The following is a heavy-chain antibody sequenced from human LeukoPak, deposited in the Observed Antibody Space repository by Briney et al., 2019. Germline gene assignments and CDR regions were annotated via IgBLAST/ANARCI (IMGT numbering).Heavy chain of an antibody. V-gene: IGHV4-39*07. Sequence: SETLSLTCTVSGGSISSSSYYWYWGWIRQPPGKGLEWIGSIYYSGSTYYNPSLKSRVTISVDTSKNQFSLKLSSVTAADTAVYYCARGGRLLWFGESYYYGMDVWGQGTTVTVSS. CDR3: ARGGRLLWFGESYYYGMDV. CDR1: GGSISSSSYY. J-gene: IGHJ6*02. D-gene: IGHD3-10*01. CDR2: IYYSGST.